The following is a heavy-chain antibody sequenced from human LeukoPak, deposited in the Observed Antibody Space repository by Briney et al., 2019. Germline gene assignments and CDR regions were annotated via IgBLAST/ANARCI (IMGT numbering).Heavy chain of an antibody. D-gene: IGHD3-22*01. V-gene: IGHV4-59*01. CDR3: ARGRETDGYYPFDC. CDR1: GGSISNYY. Sequence: PSETLSLTCTVSGGSISNYYWSRIRQPPGKGLEWIGYINHSGGTRYNPSLKSRVTISLDTSKNQFSLKLSSVTAADTAVYYCARGRETDGYYPFDCWGQGTLVTVSS. CDR2: INHSGGT. J-gene: IGHJ4*02.